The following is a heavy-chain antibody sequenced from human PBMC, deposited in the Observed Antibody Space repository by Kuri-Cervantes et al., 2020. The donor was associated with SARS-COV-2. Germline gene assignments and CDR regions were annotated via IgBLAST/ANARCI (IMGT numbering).Heavy chain of an antibody. D-gene: IGHD3-22*01. CDR1: GFIFSDYY. V-gene: IGHV3-11*01. CDR2: IGPSGTTK. CDR3: AKGGLYYYDSSGYLDY. J-gene: IGHJ4*02. Sequence: GESLKISCTASGFIFSDYYMTWIRQAPGKGLEWVSNIGPSGTTKYYADSVKGRFTISRDNAKNSLYLQMNSLRAEDTAVYYCAKGGLYYYDSSGYLDYWGQGTLVTVSS.